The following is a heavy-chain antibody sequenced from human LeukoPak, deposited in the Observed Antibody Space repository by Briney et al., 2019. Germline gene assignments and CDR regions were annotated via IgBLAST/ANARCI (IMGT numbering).Heavy chain of an antibody. CDR2: IYYSGST. D-gene: IGHD5-12*01. CDR1: GGSISSYY. Sequence: SETQSLTCTVSGGSISSYYWSWIRQPPGKGLEWIGYIYYSGSTNYNPSLKSRVTISVDTSKNQFSLKLSSVTAADTAVYYCASYSGYPLSSFDYWGQGTLVTVSS. V-gene: IGHV4-59*01. CDR3: ASYSGYPLSSFDY. J-gene: IGHJ4*02.